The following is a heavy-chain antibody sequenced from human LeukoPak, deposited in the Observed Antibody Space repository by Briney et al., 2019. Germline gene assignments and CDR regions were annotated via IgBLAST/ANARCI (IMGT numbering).Heavy chain of an antibody. V-gene: IGHV3-11*01. CDR3: ATIAAAGYYYYYMDV. D-gene: IGHD6-13*01. Sequence: GGSLRLSCAASGFTFSDYYMSWIRQAPGKGLEGVSYISSSGSTIYYADSVKGRFTISRDNAKNSLYLQMNSLRAEDTAVYYCATIAAAGYYYYYMDVWGKGTTITVSS. CDR1: GFTFSDYY. J-gene: IGHJ6*03. CDR2: ISSSGSTI.